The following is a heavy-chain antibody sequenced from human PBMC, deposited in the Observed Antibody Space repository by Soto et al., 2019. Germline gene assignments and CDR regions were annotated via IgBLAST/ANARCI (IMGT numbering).Heavy chain of an antibody. CDR2: ISYNGRNK. Sequence: QVQLVESGGDVVQPGRSLRLSCAASGFTFSFYAMHWVRQAPGKGLEWVAVISYNGRNKDYVDSVKGRFTISRDNSHATLYLQMDSLRPDDTAVYYCARQAKSGDRTQSYFDSWGKGTLVTVSS. CDR3: ARQAKSGDRTQSYFDS. D-gene: IGHD1-26*01. CDR1: GFTFSFYA. J-gene: IGHJ4*02. V-gene: IGHV3-30*04.